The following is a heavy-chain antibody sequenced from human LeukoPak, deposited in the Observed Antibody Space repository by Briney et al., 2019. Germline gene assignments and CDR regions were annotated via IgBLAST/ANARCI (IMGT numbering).Heavy chain of an antibody. D-gene: IGHD6-13*01. CDR2: ISSSSSYI. CDR3: ARAGGGSSSWYYFDY. Sequence: GGSLRLSCAASGFTFSSYSMNWVRQAPGKGLEWVSSISSSSSYIYYADSVKGRFTISRDNANNSLYLQMNSLRAEDTAVYYCARAGGGSSSWYYFDYWGQGTLVTVSS. J-gene: IGHJ4*02. V-gene: IGHV3-21*01. CDR1: GFTFSSYS.